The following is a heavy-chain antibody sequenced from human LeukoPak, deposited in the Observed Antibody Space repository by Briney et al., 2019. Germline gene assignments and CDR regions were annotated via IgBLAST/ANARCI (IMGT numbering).Heavy chain of an antibody. CDR2: ISAGNGNT. CDR1: GYTFTNYA. D-gene: IGHD6-19*01. CDR3: ARVVKYSSGPLTDLLPYYFDS. V-gene: IGHV1-3*03. J-gene: IGHJ4*02. Sequence: GASVKVSCKASGYTFTNYAMHWVRQAPGQRLEWMGWISAGNGNTKYSQEFQGRVTISRDTSASTAYMELSSLTSEDMAVYYCARVVKYSSGPLTDLLPYYFDSWGQGTLVTVSS.